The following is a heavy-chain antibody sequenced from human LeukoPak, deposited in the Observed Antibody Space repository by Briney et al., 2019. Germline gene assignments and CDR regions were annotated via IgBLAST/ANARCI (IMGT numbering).Heavy chain of an antibody. CDR3: ASLYSSGWYWDFGAADADYMDV. D-gene: IGHD6-19*01. Sequence: GGSLRLSCAASGFTFSSYSMNWVRQAPGKGLEWVSSISSSSSYIYYADSVKGRFTISRDNAKNSLYLQMNSLRADDTAVFYCASLYSSGWYWDFGAADADYMDVWGKGTTVTVSS. CDR1: GFTFSSYS. J-gene: IGHJ6*03. V-gene: IGHV3-21*01. CDR2: ISSSSSYI.